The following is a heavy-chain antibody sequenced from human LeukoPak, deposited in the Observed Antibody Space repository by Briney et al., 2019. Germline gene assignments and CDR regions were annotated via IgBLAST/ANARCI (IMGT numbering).Heavy chain of an antibody. CDR1: GGSFSGYY. V-gene: IGHV4-31*11. CDR3: ARRAGAAAGTYYYYGMDV. CDR2: IYYSGST. Sequence: SETLSLTCAVYGGSFSGYYWSWIRQHPGKGLEWIGYIYYSGSTYYNPSLKSRVTISVDTSKNQFSLKLSSVTAADTAVYYCARRAGAAAGTYYYYGMDVWGQGTTVTVSS. J-gene: IGHJ6*02. D-gene: IGHD6-13*01.